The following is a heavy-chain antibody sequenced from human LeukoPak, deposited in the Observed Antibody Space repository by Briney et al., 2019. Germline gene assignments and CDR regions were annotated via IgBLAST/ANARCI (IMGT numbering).Heavy chain of an antibody. CDR3: ARHRPPFYYDILTGYYNWWFDP. CDR2: MNPNSGNT. Sequence: ASVKVSCKASGYTFTSYDINWVRQATGQGLEWMGWMNPNSGNTNYAQKLQGRVTMTTDTSTSTAYMELRSLRSDDTAVYYCARHRPPFYYDILTGYYNWWFDPWGQGTLVTVSS. V-gene: IGHV1-18*01. CDR1: GYTFTSYD. J-gene: IGHJ5*02. D-gene: IGHD3-9*01.